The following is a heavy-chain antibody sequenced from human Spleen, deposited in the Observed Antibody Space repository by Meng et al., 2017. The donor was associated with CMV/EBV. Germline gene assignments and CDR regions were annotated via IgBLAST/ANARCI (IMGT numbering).Heavy chain of an antibody. D-gene: IGHD2-2*01. V-gene: IGHV4-39*01. J-gene: IGHJ4*02. CDR3: ARLGCSTSSCQYYFDY. Sequence: GSLRLSCAASGFTFSSYSMNWVRQAPGKGLEWIGSIHYSGSTYYNPSLKSRVTISVDTSKNQFSLKLRSVTATDTAVYSCARLGCSTSSCQYYFDYWGQGTLVTVSS. CDR2: IHYSGST. CDR1: GFTFSSYSMN.